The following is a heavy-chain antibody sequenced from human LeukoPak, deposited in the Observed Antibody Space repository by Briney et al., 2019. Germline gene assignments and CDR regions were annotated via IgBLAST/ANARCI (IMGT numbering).Heavy chain of an antibody. CDR1: GGSISSGDYY. D-gene: IGHD4-17*01. J-gene: IGHJ4*02. V-gene: IGHV4-30-4*01. CDR2: IYYSGST. CDR3: ARGDAGDYYFDY. Sequence: SQTLSLTCTVSGGSISSGDYYWSCIRQPPGKGLEWIGYIYYSGSTYYNPSLKSRVTISVDTSKNQFSLKLSSVTAADTAVYYCARGDAGDYYFDYWGQGTLVTVSS.